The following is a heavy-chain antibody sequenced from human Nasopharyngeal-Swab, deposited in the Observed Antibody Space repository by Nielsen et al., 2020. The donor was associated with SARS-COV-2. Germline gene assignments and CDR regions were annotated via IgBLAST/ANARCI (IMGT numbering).Heavy chain of an antibody. CDR3: ARGPVRYDFWSGYYCGFDY. J-gene: IGHJ4*02. CDR1: GGSFSGYY. CDR2: IHHSGST. V-gene: IGHV4-34*01. Sequence: SETLSLTCAVYGGSFSGYYWSWIRHPPGKGLEWIGEIHHSGSTDYNPSLKSRVTISVDTSKNQFSLKLSSVTAADTAVFYCARGPVRYDFWSGYYCGFDYWGQGTLVTVSS. D-gene: IGHD3-3*01.